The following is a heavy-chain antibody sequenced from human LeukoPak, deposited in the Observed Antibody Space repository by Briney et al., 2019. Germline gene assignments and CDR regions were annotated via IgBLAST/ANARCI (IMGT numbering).Heavy chain of an antibody. D-gene: IGHD2-2*01. V-gene: IGHV3-48*02. Sequence: GGSLRLSCAASGFTFSSYSMNWVRQAPGEGLEWVSYISSSSSTIYYADSVKGRFTISRDNAKNSLYLQMNSLRDEDTAVYYCARDQDPYCSSTSCSDYYYGMDVWGQGTTVTVSS. J-gene: IGHJ6*02. CDR3: ARDQDPYCSSTSCSDYYYGMDV. CDR1: GFTFSSYS. CDR2: ISSSSSTI.